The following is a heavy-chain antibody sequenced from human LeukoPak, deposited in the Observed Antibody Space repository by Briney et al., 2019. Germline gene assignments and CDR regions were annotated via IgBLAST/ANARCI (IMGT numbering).Heavy chain of an antibody. J-gene: IGHJ5*02. V-gene: IGHV3-74*01. CDR3: ARDPTSLYRFDP. D-gene: IGHD2/OR15-2a*01. Sequence: PGGSLRLSCAASGFTFISYWMPWVRQTPGKGLVWVARINSDGSTTTYADPVKGRFTISRDNAKSTLYLQMNSLRAEDTAVYYCARDPTSLYRFDPWGQGTLVTVSS. CDR2: INSDGSTT. CDR1: GFTFISYW.